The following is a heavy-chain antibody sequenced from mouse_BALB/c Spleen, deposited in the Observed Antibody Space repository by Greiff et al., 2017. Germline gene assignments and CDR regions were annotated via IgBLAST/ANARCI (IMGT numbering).Heavy chain of an antibody. Sequence: EVQRVESGPGLVKPSQSLSLTCSVTGYSITSGYYWNWIRQFPGNKLEWMGYISYDGSNNYNPSLKNRISITRDTSKNQFFLKLNSVTTEDTATYYCARDRGEGAYWGQGTLVTVSA. CDR3: ARDRGEGAY. V-gene: IGHV3-6*02. J-gene: IGHJ3*01. CDR2: ISYDGSN. CDR1: GYSITSGYY.